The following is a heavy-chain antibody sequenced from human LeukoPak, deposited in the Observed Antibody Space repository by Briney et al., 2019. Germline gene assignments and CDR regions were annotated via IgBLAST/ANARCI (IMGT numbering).Heavy chain of an antibody. CDR2: ISGSGGST. V-gene: IGHV3-23*01. J-gene: IGHJ4*02. D-gene: IGHD6-13*01. CDR1: GFTFSSYA. CDR3: AKDPVFGYSSSKYYFDY. Sequence: GGSLRLSCAASGFTFSSYAMSWVRQAPGKGLEWVSGISGSGGSTYYADSVKGRFTIYRDNSKNTLYVQMNSLRAEDTAVYYCAKDPVFGYSSSKYYFDYWGQGTLVTVSS.